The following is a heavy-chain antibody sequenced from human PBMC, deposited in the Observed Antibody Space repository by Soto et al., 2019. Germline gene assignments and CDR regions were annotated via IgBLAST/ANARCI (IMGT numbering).Heavy chain of an antibody. J-gene: IGHJ4*02. D-gene: IGHD6-19*01. CDR1: GASINSYG. CDR3: ARGPYSSGSYVLDS. Sequence: PSETLSLTCTVSGASINSYGWSWIRQPAGKGLEWIGRLYSSGNTDYNPSFKSRLTMSADVSQNPFSLKLFSVTAADTAVYFCARGPYSSGSYVLDSWGQGSLVT. V-gene: IGHV4-4*07. CDR2: LYSSGNT.